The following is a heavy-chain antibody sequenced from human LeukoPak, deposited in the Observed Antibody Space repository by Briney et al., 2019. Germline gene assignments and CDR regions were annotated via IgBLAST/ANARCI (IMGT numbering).Heavy chain of an antibody. CDR1: GFTFSSYA. CDR2: ISGSGGST. V-gene: IGHV3-23*01. Sequence: GGSLRLSCAASGFTFSSYAMSWVRQAPGKGLEWVSAISGSGGSTYYADSVKGRFTISRDNSKNTLYLQMNSLRAEDTAVYYCAKGAFRWYTAAPSTTINYYFDYWGQGTLVTVSS. J-gene: IGHJ4*02. CDR3: AKGAFRWYTAAPSTTINYYFDY. D-gene: IGHD4-23*01.